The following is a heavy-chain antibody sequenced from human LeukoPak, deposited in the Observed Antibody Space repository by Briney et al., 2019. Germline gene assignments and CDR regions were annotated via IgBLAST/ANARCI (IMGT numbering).Heavy chain of an antibody. J-gene: IGHJ4*02. CDR2: INPSGGST. CDR1: GYTFTSYY. CDR3: ARDLEDATEDY. Sequence: ASVKVSCKASGYTFTSYYMHWVRRAPGQGREWMGIINPSGGSTSYAQKFQGRVTMTRDTSTSTVYMELSSLRSEDTAAYYCARDLEDATEDYWGQGTLGTVSS. V-gene: IGHV1-46*01.